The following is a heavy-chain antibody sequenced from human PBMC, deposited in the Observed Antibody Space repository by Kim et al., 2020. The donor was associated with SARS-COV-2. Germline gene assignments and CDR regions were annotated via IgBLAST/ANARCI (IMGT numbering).Heavy chain of an antibody. Sequence: SETLSLTCAVYGGSFSGYYWSWIRQPPGKGLEWIGEINHSGSTNYNPSLKSRVTISVDTSKNQFSLKLSSVTAADTAVYYCASWPTTTYYYGSGSYGNWFDPWGQGTLVTVSS. V-gene: IGHV4-34*01. CDR2: INHSGST. CDR3: ASWPTTTYYYGSGSYGNWFDP. CDR1: GGSFSGYY. J-gene: IGHJ5*02. D-gene: IGHD3-10*01.